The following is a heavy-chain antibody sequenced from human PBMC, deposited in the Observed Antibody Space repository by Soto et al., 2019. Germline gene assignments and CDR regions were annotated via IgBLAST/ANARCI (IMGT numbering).Heavy chain of an antibody. V-gene: IGHV4-39*01. Sequence: PSEALSVPCTVSVDSITSINNSWGWIRQPPGMGLEWIANIYYDGSTFYNPSLKSRVAISIDTSKNQFSLNLTSVTATDTAVYYCTTVVIPGTRNMDFASGGHGLPVTVSS. D-gene: IGHD2-21*01. CDR1: VDSITSINNS. J-gene: IGHJ5*01. CDR2: IYYDGST. CDR3: TTVVIPGTRNMDFAS.